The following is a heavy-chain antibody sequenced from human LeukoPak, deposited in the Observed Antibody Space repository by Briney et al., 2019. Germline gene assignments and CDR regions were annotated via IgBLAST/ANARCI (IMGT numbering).Heavy chain of an antibody. CDR3: AKDGISYSRSSEREFDY. CDR1: GFTFRIYG. Sequence: PGRSLRLSCAASGFTFRIYGMHWVRQAPGKGLEWVAVISYDGSNKYFADSVKGRFTISRDNSKNTLYLQMNSLRAEDTAVYYCAKDGISYSRSSEREFDYWGQGTLVTVSS. V-gene: IGHV3-30*18. CDR2: ISYDGSNK. D-gene: IGHD6-6*01. J-gene: IGHJ4*02.